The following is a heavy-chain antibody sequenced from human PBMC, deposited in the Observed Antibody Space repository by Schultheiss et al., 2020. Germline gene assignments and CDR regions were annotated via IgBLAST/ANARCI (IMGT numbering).Heavy chain of an antibody. CDR2: ISAYNGNT. V-gene: IGHV1-18*01. Sequence: ASVKVSCKASGYTFTSYGISWVRQAPGQGLEWMGWISAYNGNTNYAQKLQGRVTMTTDTSTSTAYMELRSLRSDDTAVYYCARGLTVFFGAHSWFDPWGQGTLVTVSS. CDR3: ARGLTVFFGAHSWFDP. CDR1: GYTFTSYG. J-gene: IGHJ5*02. D-gene: IGHD3-3*01.